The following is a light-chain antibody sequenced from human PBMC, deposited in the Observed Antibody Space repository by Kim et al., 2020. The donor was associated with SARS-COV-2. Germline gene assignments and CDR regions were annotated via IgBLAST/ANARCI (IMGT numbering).Light chain of an antibody. V-gene: IGKV3-20*01. CDR2: GIS. CDR1: HSFSTRY. Sequence: LSPGDGATPTCRASHSFSTRYLAWYQQKLGQHPRLHIDGISTRATCIPDRFSGSGSGTAFTLTISRLEPEDFGVYYCQQYDTLPVTFGGGTKLEI. CDR3: QQYDTLPVT. J-gene: IGKJ4*01.